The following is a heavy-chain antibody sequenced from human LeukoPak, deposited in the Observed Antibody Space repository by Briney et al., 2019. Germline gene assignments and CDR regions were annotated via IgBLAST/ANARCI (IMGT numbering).Heavy chain of an antibody. CDR3: ARAGIVGATKFDY. J-gene: IGHJ4*02. Sequence: SETLSLTCAVYGGSFGGYYWSWIRQPPGKGLEWIGEINHSGSTNYNPSLKSRVTISVDTSKNQFSLKLSSVTAADTAVYYCARAGIVGATKFDYWGQGTLVTVSS. CDR1: GGSFGGYY. V-gene: IGHV4-34*01. CDR2: INHSGST. D-gene: IGHD1-26*01.